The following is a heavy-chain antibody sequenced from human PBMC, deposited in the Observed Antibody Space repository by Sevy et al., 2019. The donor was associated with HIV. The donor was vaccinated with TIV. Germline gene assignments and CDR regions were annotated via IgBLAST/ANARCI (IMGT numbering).Heavy chain of an antibody. D-gene: IGHD3-3*01. V-gene: IGHV3-74*01. CDR2: ISDDGRST. Sequence: GGSLRLSCGASGFTFGSYWMHWVRQVPGKGLEWVSRISDDGRSTTYADSVRGRFTISRDNAKNTLYLQMNGLRADDTAVYYGARDRVTVSGIVLYALDIWGQGTMVTVSS. CDR1: GFTFGSYW. CDR3: ARDRVTVSGIVLYALDI. J-gene: IGHJ3*02.